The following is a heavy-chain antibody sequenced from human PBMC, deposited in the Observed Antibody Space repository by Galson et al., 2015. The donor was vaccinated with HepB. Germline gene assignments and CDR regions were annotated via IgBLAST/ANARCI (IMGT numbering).Heavy chain of an antibody. V-gene: IGHV3-21*01. J-gene: IGHJ6*03. CDR2: ISSSSSYI. CDR3: ARGAYCSSTSCYYYYMDV. D-gene: IGHD2-2*01. CDR1: GFTFSSYS. Sequence: SLRLSCAASGFTFSSYSMNWVRQAPGKGLEWVSSISSSSSYIYYADSVKGRFTISRDNAKNSLYLRMNSLRAEDTAVYYCARGAYCSSTSCYYYYMDVWGKGTTVTVSS.